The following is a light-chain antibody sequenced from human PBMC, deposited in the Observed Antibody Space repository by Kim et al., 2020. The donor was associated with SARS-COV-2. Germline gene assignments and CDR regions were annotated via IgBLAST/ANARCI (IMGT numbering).Light chain of an antibody. CDR2: QDA. Sequence: SYELTQPPSVSVSPGQTVSITCSGDQLGGRRVAWYQQRPGQSPSLVIYQDAKRPSGIPERFSGSNSGNTATLTISGTQTLDEADYYCQAWDSSTAFFGGGTQLTVL. V-gene: IGLV3-1*01. CDR1: QLGGRR. CDR3: QAWDSSTAF. J-gene: IGLJ2*01.